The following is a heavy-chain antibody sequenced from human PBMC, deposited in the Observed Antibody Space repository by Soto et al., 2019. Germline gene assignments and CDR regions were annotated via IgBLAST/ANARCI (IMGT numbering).Heavy chain of an antibody. J-gene: IGHJ6*02. Sequence: ASVKVSCKASGLTFTSSALQRVRQARGERLEWIGWIVVGSGNTNYAQKFQERVTITRDMSTSTAYMELSSLRSEDTAVYYCAAGATTVTHYGMDVWGQGTTVTVSS. CDR3: AAGATTVTHYGMDV. D-gene: IGHD4-17*01. CDR1: GLTFTSSA. CDR2: IVVGSGNT. V-gene: IGHV1-58*01.